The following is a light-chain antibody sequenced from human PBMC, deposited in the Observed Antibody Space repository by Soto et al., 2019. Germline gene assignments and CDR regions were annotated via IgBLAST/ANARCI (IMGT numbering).Light chain of an antibody. Sequence: SYELTQPPSVSVSPGQTASITCSGDKLGDKYACWYQQKPGQSPVLVIYEDRKRPSGIPERFSGSNSGNTATLTISGTQAMDEADYYCQAWDNSTPVVFGGGTTLPVL. CDR2: EDR. CDR1: KLGDKY. V-gene: IGLV3-1*01. J-gene: IGLJ2*01. CDR3: QAWDNSTPVV.